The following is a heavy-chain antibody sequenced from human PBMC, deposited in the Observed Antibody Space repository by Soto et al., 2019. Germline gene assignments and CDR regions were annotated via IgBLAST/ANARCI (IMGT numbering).Heavy chain of an antibody. CDR2: VYWDDDK. CDR3: AHMIEGAFFDP. J-gene: IGHJ5*02. CDR1: GVSLSTSGMG. V-gene: IGHV2-5*02. Sequence: QVTLKESGPTLVKHTQTLTLTCTFSGVSLSTSGMGVGWIRHPPGTALEWLALVYWDDDKRYSPSLKSRLTITKDTSKNQVVITMTYMDHVDTATYYCAHMIEGAFFDPWGQGTLVTVSS. D-gene: IGHD2-21*01.